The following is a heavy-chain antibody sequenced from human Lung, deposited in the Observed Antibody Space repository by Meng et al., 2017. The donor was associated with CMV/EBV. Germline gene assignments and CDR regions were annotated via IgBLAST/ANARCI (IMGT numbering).Heavy chain of an antibody. V-gene: IGHV3-53*01. Sequence: ESXKISXAASGFTVSRNYMNWVRQTPGKGLEWVSVIYSSGSGRTKYADSVKGRFTISRDNSKNTVFLQMNSLRADDTAVYYCVRAPSYDILTAYPMACDYGGQVTXVTVSS. CDR3: VRAPSYDILTAYPMACDY. D-gene: IGHD3-9*01. J-gene: IGHJ4*02. CDR1: GFTVSRNY. CDR2: IYSSGSGRT.